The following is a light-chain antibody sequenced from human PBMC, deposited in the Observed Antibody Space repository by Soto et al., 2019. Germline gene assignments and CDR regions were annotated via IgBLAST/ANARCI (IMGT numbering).Light chain of an antibody. J-gene: IGKJ1*01. Sequence: AIRMTQSPSSFSASTGDRVTITCRASQGISSYLAGYQQKPGKAPKLLIYAASTLQSGVASSFSGSGSGKDFTLTISCLHSEDGATYYCQQYYSSPRTFGQGTKVEIK. CDR1: QGISSY. CDR3: QQYYSSPRT. CDR2: AAS. V-gene: IGKV1-8*01.